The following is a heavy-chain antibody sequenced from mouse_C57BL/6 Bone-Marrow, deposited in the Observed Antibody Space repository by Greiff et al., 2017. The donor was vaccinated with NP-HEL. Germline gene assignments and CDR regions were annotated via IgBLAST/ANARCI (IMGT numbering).Heavy chain of an antibody. CDR2: IYPSDSET. J-gene: IGHJ2*01. CDR3: ARGPYYYGSNLYYFDD. V-gene: IGHV1-61*01. CDR1: GYTFTSYW. D-gene: IGHD1-1*01. Sequence: QVQLQQPGAELVRPGSSVKLSCKASGYTFTSYWMDWVKQRPGQGLEWIGNIYPSDSETHYNQKFKDKATLTVDKSSSTAYMQLSSLTSEDSAVYYCARGPYYYGSNLYYFDDWGQGTTLTVSS.